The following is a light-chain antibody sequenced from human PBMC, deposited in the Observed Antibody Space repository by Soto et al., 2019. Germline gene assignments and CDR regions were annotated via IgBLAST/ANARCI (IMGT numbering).Light chain of an antibody. CDR2: GAS. Sequence: EIVMTQSPATLSVSPGERATLSCRASQSVNNNLAWYQQKPGQAPSLLIYGASTRATGIPARFSGSGSGTEFTLTISSLQSEDFATYYCLRLNSYPLTFGGGTKVEIK. CDR3: LRLNSYPLT. V-gene: IGKV3-15*01. CDR1: QSVNNN. J-gene: IGKJ4*01.